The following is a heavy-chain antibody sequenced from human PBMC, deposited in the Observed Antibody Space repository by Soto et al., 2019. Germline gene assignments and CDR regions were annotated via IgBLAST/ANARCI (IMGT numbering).Heavy chain of an antibody. CDR1: GGSISSYY. J-gene: IGHJ4*02. V-gene: IGHV4-59*01. CDR2: IYYSGST. Sequence: SETLSLTCTVSGGSISSYYWSWIRQPPGKGLEWIGYIYYSGSTNYNPSLKSRVTISVDTSKNQFSLKLSSVTAADTAVYYCAGEVNRDRTYYFDYWGQGTLVTVSS. CDR3: AGEVNRDRTYYFDY.